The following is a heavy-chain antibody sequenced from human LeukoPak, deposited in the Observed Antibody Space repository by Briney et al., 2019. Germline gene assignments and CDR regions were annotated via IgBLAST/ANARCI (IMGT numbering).Heavy chain of an antibody. CDR2: INSDGSST. V-gene: IGHV3-74*01. CDR3: TSQPTYYYDSSGYYYYY. J-gene: IGHJ4*02. Sequence: GGSLRLSCAASGFTFSSYWMHWVRQAPGKGLVWVSRINSDGSSTSYADSVKGRITISRDNAKNSLYLQMNSLRAEDTAVYYCTSQPTYYYDSSGYYYYYWGQGTLVTVSS. CDR1: GFTFSSYW. D-gene: IGHD3-22*01.